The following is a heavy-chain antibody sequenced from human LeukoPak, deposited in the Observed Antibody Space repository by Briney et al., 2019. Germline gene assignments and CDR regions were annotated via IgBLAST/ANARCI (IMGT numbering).Heavy chain of an antibody. J-gene: IGHJ3*02. V-gene: IGHV1-2*04. CDR2: IIPNTGGT. CDR1: GYTITDYY. Sequence: ASVKVSCKASGYTITDYYLHWVRQAPGQGLEWMGWIIPNTGGTNYAQKFQDWVTMTRDTSISTAYMELSRLRSDDTAVYYCARDAVDLDAFDIWGHGTMVTVSS. CDR3: ARDAVDLDAFDI. D-gene: IGHD5-12*01.